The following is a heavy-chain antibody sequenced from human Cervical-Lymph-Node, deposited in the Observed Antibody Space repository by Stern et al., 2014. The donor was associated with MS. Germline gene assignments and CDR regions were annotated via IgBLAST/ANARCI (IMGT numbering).Heavy chain of an antibody. V-gene: IGHV5-51*01. J-gene: IGHJ4*02. CDR2: MHPGDSDT. CDR1: GYTFTDYW. D-gene: IGHD1-26*01. CDR3: ARGREYAYTTLDF. Sequence: EVQLEESGAEVRKPGESLKISCKGSGYTFTDYWIAWVRHMPAKGLEWMGIMHPGDSDTRYSPSFQGQVTISADKSINTVFLQWRSLKSSDTALYFCARGREYAYTTLDFWGQGTPVIVSS.